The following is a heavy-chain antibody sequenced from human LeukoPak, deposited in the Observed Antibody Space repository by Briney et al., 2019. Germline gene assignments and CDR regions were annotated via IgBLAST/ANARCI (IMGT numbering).Heavy chain of an antibody. D-gene: IGHD3-10*01. CDR2: IYASGST. Sequence: SETLSLTCTVSGASISRYYWSWIRQPAGQGLEWIGHIYASGSTNYNPSLKSRVTVSIDTSKNQFSLKLSSVTAADTAVYYCAGAYGSGSSGWFDPWGQGTLVTVSS. V-gene: IGHV4-4*07. CDR3: AGAYGSGSSGWFDP. CDR1: GASISRYY. J-gene: IGHJ5*02.